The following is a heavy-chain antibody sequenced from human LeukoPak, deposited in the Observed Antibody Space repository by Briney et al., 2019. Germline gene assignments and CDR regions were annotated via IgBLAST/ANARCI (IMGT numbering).Heavy chain of an antibody. J-gene: IGHJ1*01. V-gene: IGHV4-34*01. CDR3: ARSVSSGYPPVYFQH. D-gene: IGHD3-22*01. Sequence: SETLSLTCAVYGGSFSGYYWSWICQPPGKGLEWIGEINHSGSTNYNPSLKSRVTISVDTSKNQFSLKLSSVTASDTAMYYCARSVSSGYPPVYFQHWGQGTLVTVSS. CDR2: INHSGST. CDR1: GGSFSGYY.